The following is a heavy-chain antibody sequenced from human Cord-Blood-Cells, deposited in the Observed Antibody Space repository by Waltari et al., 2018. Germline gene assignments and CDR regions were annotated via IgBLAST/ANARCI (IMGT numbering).Heavy chain of an antibody. D-gene: IGHD3-10*01. CDR1: GYTFTGYY. J-gene: IGHJ4*02. Sequence: QVQLVQSGAEVKKPGASVKVSCKASGYTFTGYYMHWVRQAPGQGLEWMGWFNPKRGGTNYAQKFQGRVTMTRDTSISTAYMELSRLRSDDTAVYYCARDRGEYYYGSGSMGYWGQGTLVTVSS. CDR3: ARDRGEYYYGSGSMGY. CDR2: FNPKRGGT. V-gene: IGHV1-2*02.